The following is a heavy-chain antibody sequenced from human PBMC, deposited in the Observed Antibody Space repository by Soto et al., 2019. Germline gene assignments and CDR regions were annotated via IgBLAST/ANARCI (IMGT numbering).Heavy chain of an antibody. CDR2: ISGSGGST. CDR1: GFTFSSYA. V-gene: IGHV3-23*01. Sequence: GGSLRLSCAASGFTFSSYAMRWVRQAPGKGLEWVSAISGSGGSTYYADSVKGRFTISRDNSKNTLYLQMNSLRHEDTAVYYCAKDRAGGARLNWFDPWGQGTLVTVSS. J-gene: IGHJ5*02. CDR3: AKDRAGGARLNWFDP. D-gene: IGHD1-26*01.